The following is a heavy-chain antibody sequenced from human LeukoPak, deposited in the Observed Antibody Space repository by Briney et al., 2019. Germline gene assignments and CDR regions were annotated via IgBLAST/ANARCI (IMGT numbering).Heavy chain of an antibody. Sequence: SETLSLTCTVSGASVNNYYWSWIRQPPGKGLEWIGEINHSGSTNYNPSLKSRVTISVDTSKNQFSLKLSSVTAADTAVYYCARGLGSSGWYGTPSSGRSDYWGQGTLVTVSS. V-gene: IGHV4-34*01. CDR1: GASVNNYY. CDR3: ARGLGSSGWYGTPSSGRSDY. D-gene: IGHD6-19*01. CDR2: INHSGST. J-gene: IGHJ4*02.